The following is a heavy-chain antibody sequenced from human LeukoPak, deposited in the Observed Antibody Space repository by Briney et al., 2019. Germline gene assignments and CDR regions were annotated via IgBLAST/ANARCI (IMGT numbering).Heavy chain of an antibody. V-gene: IGHV3-23*01. J-gene: IGHJ4*02. CDR3: AKENPHNDY. Sequence: PGGSLRLSCEASGFTFSSYALSWVRQAPGRGLEWVSAISGSGDSTYYADSVKGRFTISRDNSKNTLYLQMNSLRAEDTALYYCAKENPHNDYWGQGTLVTVSS. CDR1: GFTFSSYA. CDR2: ISGSGDST.